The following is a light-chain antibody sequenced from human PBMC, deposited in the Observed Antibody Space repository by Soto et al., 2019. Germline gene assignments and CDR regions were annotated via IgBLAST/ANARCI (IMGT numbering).Light chain of an antibody. CDR3: QQYNNWPPA. Sequence: EIVMMQSPATLSVSPGERATLSCRASQRLSSNLAWYQQKPGQAPRLLIFHASTRATGIPARFSGSGSGTRFTRTIDNLQSEDFDVYYCQQYNNWPPAFGPATRVDI. J-gene: IGKJ3*01. CDR1: QRLSSN. CDR2: HAS. V-gene: IGKV3-15*01.